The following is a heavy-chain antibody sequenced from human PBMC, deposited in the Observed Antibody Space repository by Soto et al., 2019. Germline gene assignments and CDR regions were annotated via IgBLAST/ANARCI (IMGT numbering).Heavy chain of an antibody. CDR3: VRRPRNADH. CDR2: IYPADSRT. J-gene: IGHJ4*02. V-gene: IGHV5-51*01. Sequence: EVLLVQSGAEVKNPGESLKMSCQVFGYIFTDYWIAWVRQRPGQGLEWMGVIYPADSRTKYSPAFQGHITMSADRTTNTAYLQWSSLEASDSSVYYCVRRPRNADHWGQGTLVTVSS. CDR1: GYIFTDYW.